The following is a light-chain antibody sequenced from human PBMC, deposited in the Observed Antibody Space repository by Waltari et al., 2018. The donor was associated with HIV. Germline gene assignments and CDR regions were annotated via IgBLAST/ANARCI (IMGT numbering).Light chain of an antibody. J-gene: IGKJ3*01. CDR1: QGISNY. V-gene: IGKV1-27*01. CDR2: AAS. Sequence: DIQLTQSPSFLSASVGDRVTITCRASQGISNYLAWYQQKPGKVPKLLIYAASTLQSVVPSRFSGSGSGTDFTLTISSLQPEDVATYYCQKYNSAPQTFGPGTKVDIK. CDR3: QKYNSAPQT.